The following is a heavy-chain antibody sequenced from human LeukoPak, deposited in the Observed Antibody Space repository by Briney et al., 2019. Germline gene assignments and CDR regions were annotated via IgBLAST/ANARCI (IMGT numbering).Heavy chain of an antibody. CDR1: ATSFTNYW. CDR2: IDPDDSYT. CDR3: ARHAGAGGAFDI. Sequence: ESLKISCQGPATSFTNYWIMWGRQMSGKGLEWMGRIDPDDSYTKDSPSFQGHVTISVDNSISTAYMQWSSLKSSDTASYYCARHAGAGGAFDIWGQGTMVTVSS. D-gene: IGHD3-10*01. V-gene: IGHV5-10-1*01. J-gene: IGHJ3*02.